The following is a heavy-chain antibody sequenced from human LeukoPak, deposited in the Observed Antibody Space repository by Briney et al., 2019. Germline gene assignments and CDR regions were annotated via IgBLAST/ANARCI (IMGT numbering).Heavy chain of an antibody. CDR1: GFTFSSYG. J-gene: IGHJ4*02. V-gene: IGHV3-23*01. Sequence: PGGSLRLSCAASGFTFSSYGMSWVRQAPGKGLEWVSAISGSGGSTYYADSVKGRFTISRDNSKNTLYLQMNSLRAEDTAVYYCAKDKAWDTAMAQNFDYWGQGTLVTVSS. CDR2: ISGSGGST. D-gene: IGHD5-18*01. CDR3: AKDKAWDTAMAQNFDY.